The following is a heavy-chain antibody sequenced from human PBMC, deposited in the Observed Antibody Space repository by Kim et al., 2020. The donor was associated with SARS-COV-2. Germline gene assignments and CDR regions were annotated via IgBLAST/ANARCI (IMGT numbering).Heavy chain of an antibody. CDR3: ARELTYYGMDV. D-gene: IGHD7-27*01. V-gene: IGHV3-30*04. CDR2: ISYDGSNK. Sequence: GGSLRLSCAASGFTFSSYAMHWVRQAPGKGLEWVAVISYDGSNKYYADSVKGRFTISRDTSKNTLYLQMNSLRAEDTAVYYCARELTYYGMDVWGQGTTVTVSS. CDR1: GFTFSSYA. J-gene: IGHJ6*02.